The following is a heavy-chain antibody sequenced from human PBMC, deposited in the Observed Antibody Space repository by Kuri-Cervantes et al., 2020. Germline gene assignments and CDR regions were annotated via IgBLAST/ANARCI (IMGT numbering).Heavy chain of an antibody. J-gene: IGHJ6*03. CDR2: INRGGST. CDR3: AKGVAADYMDV. D-gene: IGHD6-13*01. Sequence: SETLSLTCAVYGGSFSGYYWSWIRQPPGKGLEWIGEINRGGSTNYNPSLKSRVTISVDTSKNQFSLKLSSVTAADTAVYSCAKGVAADYMDVWGKGTTVTVSS. V-gene: IGHV4-34*01. CDR1: GGSFSGYY.